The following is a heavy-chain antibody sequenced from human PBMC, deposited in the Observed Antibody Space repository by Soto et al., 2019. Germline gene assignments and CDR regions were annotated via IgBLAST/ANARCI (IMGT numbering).Heavy chain of an antibody. D-gene: IGHD3-3*01. V-gene: IGHV4-59*01. CDR1: GGSISSDF. CDR3: ARGREDFHAGSGPRWMWLAP. J-gene: IGHJ5*02. Sequence: SETLSLTCTFSGGSISSDFWSLIRQPTGKGLEWIGYISISGNTDYSPSLKSRATISADTSRNQFSLKLRSVNTADTAVYFCARGREDFHAGSGPRWMWLAPWGQGTLLTVSS. CDR2: ISISGNT.